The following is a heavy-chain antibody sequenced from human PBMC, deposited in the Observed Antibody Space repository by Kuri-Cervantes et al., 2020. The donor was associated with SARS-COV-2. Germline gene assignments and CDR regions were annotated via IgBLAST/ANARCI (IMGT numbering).Heavy chain of an antibody. V-gene: IGHV3-15*01. J-gene: IGHJ4*02. D-gene: IGHD3-3*01. CDR3: ISSPTIFGVVIISGNS. Sequence: GGSLRLSCAASGFTFSNAWMSWVRQAPGKGLEWVGRIKSKTDGGTTDYAAPVKGRFTISRDDSKNTLYLQMNSLKTEDTAVYYCISSPTIFGVVIISGNSWGQGTLVTVSS. CDR1: GFTFSNAW. CDR2: IKSKTDGGTT.